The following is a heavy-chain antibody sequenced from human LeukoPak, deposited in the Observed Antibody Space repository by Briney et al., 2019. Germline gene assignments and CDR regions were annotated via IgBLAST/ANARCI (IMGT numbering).Heavy chain of an antibody. CDR1: GGSISSYY. Sequence: PSETLSLTCTVSGGSISSYYWSWIRQPPGKGLEWIGYIYYSGNTNYNPSLKSRVTISVDTSKNQFSLRLSSVTAADTAVYYCARSGTTGGSCTPRCNWFDPWGQGTLVTVSS. J-gene: IGHJ5*02. CDR2: IYYSGNT. V-gene: IGHV4-59*01. CDR3: ARSGTTGGSCTPRCNWFDP. D-gene: IGHD1-1*01.